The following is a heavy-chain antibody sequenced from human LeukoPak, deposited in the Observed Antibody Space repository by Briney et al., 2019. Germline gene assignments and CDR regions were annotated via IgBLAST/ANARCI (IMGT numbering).Heavy chain of an antibody. V-gene: IGHV3-23*01. CDR3: VREAGYCAPVCVKTNWFDP. CDR1: GYPFSSHA. Sequence: GXLRLSCAASGYPFSSHAMSWVRQPQGKGLEWVAAISNGKTYYADSVRGRFAISRDDSTNTVYLHMNSLRDEDTALYHCVREAGYCAPVCVKTNWFDPWGQGTLVTVSS. D-gene: IGHD2-15*01. J-gene: IGHJ5*02. CDR2: ISNGKT.